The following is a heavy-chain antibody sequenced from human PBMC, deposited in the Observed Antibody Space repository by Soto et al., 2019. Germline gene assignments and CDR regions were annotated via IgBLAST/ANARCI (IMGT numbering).Heavy chain of an antibody. Sequence: GASAKVSCKASGGTFSSYAIGWVRQAPGQGLEWMGGIIPIFGTANYAQKFQGRVTITADESTSTAYMELSSLRSEDTAVYYCARSYESEVLVMDVWGQGTTVTVSS. CDR2: IIPIFGTA. V-gene: IGHV1-69*13. D-gene: IGHD3-16*01. J-gene: IGHJ6*02. CDR1: GGTFSSYA. CDR3: ARSYESEVLVMDV.